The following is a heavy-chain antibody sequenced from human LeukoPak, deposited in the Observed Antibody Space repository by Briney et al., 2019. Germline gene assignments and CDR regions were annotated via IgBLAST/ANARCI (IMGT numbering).Heavy chain of an antibody. CDR2: ISYSGST. CDR3: VRGGRVVKSLFGMDV. V-gene: IGHV4-59*01. Sequence: SETLSLTCTVSGGSISTYYWRWIRQSPGKGLEWIGYISYSGSTNYNPSLKSRVTISVDRPKNQFSLKLSSVTAADTAVYYCVRGGRVVKSLFGMDVWGQGTTATVSS. D-gene: IGHD3-3*01. J-gene: IGHJ6*02. CDR1: GGSISTYY.